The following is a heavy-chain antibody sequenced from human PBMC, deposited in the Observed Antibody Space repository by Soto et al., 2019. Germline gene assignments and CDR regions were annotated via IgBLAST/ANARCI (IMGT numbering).Heavy chain of an antibody. Sequence: GGSLRLSCAASGFTFSSYGMHWVRQAPGKGLEWVAVIWYDGSNKYYADSVKGRFTISRDNSKNTLYLQMNSLRAEDTAVYYCARDRARPNSAPRLDYWGQGTLVTVSS. V-gene: IGHV3-33*01. J-gene: IGHJ4*02. D-gene: IGHD1-7*01. CDR3: ARDRARPNSAPRLDY. CDR1: GFTFSSYG. CDR2: IWYDGSNK.